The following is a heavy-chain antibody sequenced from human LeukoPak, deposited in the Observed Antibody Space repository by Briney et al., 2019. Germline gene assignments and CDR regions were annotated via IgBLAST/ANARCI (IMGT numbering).Heavy chain of an antibody. Sequence: GGSLRLSCAASGFTFSSNSMNWVRQAPGKGLEWVSYISSSSSTIYYADSVKGRFTISRDNAKNSLYLQMNSLRDEDTAVYYCARVGIAVAGRWGDYWGQGTLVTVSS. D-gene: IGHD6-19*01. CDR3: ARVGIAVAGRWGDY. V-gene: IGHV3-48*02. CDR2: ISSSSSTI. J-gene: IGHJ4*02. CDR1: GFTFSSNS.